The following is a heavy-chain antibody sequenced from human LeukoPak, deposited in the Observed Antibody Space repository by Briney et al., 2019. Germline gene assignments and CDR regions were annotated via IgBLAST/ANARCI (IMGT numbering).Heavy chain of an antibody. CDR2: INPNSGGT. V-gene: IGHV1-2*02. Sequence: ASVKVSCKASGYTFTSYGISWVRQAPGQGLEWMGWINPNSGGTNYAQKFQGRVTMTRDTSISTAYMELSRLRSDDTAVYYCARDRDHYYDSSGYYYDYWGQGTLVTVSS. D-gene: IGHD3-22*01. CDR1: GYTFTSYG. CDR3: ARDRDHYYDSSGYYYDY. J-gene: IGHJ4*02.